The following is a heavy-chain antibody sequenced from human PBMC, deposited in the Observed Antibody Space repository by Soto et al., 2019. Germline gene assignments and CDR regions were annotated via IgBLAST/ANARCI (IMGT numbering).Heavy chain of an antibody. CDR2: ISYDGSNK. D-gene: IGHD2-15*01. CDR3: ARGARYCSGGGCYSFWYFDL. J-gene: IGHJ2*01. V-gene: IGHV3-33*01. CDR1: QFTFSNYG. Sequence: QVQLVESGGGVVQPGRSLRLSCAASQFTFSNYGIHWVRQAPGKGLERVAVISYDGSNKYYVDSVKGRFTISRDNSKNMVYVEMNSLRAEDTAVYYCARGARYCSGGGCYSFWYFDLWGRGTLVTVSS.